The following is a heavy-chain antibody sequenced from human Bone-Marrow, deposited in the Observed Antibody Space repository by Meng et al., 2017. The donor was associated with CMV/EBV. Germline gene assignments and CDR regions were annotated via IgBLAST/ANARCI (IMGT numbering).Heavy chain of an antibody. V-gene: IGHV3-73*01. CDR2: IRSKANSYAT. Sequence: GESLKISCAASGFTFSGSAMHWVRQASGKGLEWVGRIRSKANSYATAYAASVKGRFTISRDDSKNTAYLQMNSLKTEDTAVYYCTRPADSNGWYGYYYYGMDVWGQGTTVTVSS. CDR3: TRPADSNGWYGYYYYGMDV. D-gene: IGHD6-19*01. J-gene: IGHJ6*02. CDR1: GFTFSGSA.